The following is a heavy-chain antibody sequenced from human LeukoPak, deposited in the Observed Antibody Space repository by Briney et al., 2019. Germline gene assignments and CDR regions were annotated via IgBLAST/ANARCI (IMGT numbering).Heavy chain of an antibody. Sequence: PSQTLSLTCTVSGDSISSGDYSWNWIRQPPGKGLEWIGKIHYSGTTGHNPSLKSRVTFSVDKSRNQVSLNLRSVTAADTAVYYCVRDRELNYWGQGTLVTVSS. CDR1: GDSISSGDYS. V-gene: IGHV4-30-2*01. J-gene: IGHJ4*02. CDR3: VRDRELNY. D-gene: IGHD3-10*01. CDR2: IHYSGTT.